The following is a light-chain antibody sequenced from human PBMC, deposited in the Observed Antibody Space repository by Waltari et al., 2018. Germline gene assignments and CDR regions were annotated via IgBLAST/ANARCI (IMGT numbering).Light chain of an antibody. CDR3: QAWDSGTVV. CDR1: KLGDKY. Sequence: SYELTQPLSVSVSPGQTASITCSGDKLGDKYIFWYQQKSGQSPVLVIYQDVRRPSGFPERFSGSNSGNTATLTISGTQALDEAHYYCQAWDSGTVVFGGGTKLTVL. CDR2: QDV. J-gene: IGLJ3*02. V-gene: IGLV3-1*01.